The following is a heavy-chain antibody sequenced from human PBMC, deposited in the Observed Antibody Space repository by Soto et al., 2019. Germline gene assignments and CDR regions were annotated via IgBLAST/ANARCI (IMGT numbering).Heavy chain of an antibody. CDR3: ARAPPLKYTYGLRGAFDI. CDR2: IYYSGST. CDR1: GGSISSGDYY. Sequence: PSETLSLTCTVSGGSISSGDYYWSWIRQPPGKGLEWIGYIYYSGSTYYNPSLKSRVTTSVDTSKNQFSLKLSSVTAADTAVYYCARAPPLKYTYGLRGAFDIWGQGTMVTVSS. D-gene: IGHD5-18*01. V-gene: IGHV4-30-4*01. J-gene: IGHJ3*02.